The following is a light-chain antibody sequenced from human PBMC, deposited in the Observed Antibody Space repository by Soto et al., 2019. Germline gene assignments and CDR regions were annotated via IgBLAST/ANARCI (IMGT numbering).Light chain of an antibody. J-gene: IGKJ4*01. Sequence: EIVMTQSPATLSVSPGERATLSCRASQSVRSTYLAWYQQKPGQAPRLLIFGVSNRAAGVPARFSGSRSGPEFTLTINSLQSEDFAIYYCQRYNNWPLTFGGGTKVDSK. CDR1: QSVRSTY. CDR2: GVS. CDR3: QRYNNWPLT. V-gene: IGKV3-15*01.